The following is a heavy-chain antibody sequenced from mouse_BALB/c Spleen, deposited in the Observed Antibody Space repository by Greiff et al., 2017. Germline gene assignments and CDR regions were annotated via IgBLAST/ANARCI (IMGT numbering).Heavy chain of an antibody. Sequence: EVQLVESGGGLVKPGGSLKLSCAASGFTFSSYAMSWVRQSPEQRLEWVAEISSGGSYTYYPDTVTGRFTISRDNAKNTLNLEMSSLRSEDTAMYCCARGVTTAFAYWGQGTLVTVSA. CDR2: ISSGGSYT. CDR3: ARGVTTAFAY. V-gene: IGHV5-9-4*01. D-gene: IGHD1-2*01. J-gene: IGHJ3*01. CDR1: GFTFSSYA.